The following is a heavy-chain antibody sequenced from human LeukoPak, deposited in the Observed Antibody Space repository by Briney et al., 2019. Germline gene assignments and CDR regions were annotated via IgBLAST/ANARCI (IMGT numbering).Heavy chain of an antibody. CDR1: GYTFTGYY. Sequence: GASVKVSCKASGYTFTGYYMHWVRQAPGQGLEWMGWINPNSGDTNYAQDFQGRVTMTRDTSISTAYMELSRLRYDDTAVYYCARDLAVFDAFDIWGQGTMATVSS. CDR3: ARDLAVFDAFDI. D-gene: IGHD2-8*02. V-gene: IGHV1-2*02. CDR2: INPNSGDT. J-gene: IGHJ3*02.